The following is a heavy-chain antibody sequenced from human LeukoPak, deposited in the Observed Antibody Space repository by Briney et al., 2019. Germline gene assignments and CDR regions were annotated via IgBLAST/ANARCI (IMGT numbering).Heavy chain of an antibody. J-gene: IGHJ3*02. V-gene: IGHV4-31*03. CDR1: GGSISSGGYY. CDR3: ARQPVLAAFDI. D-gene: IGHD1-14*01. CDR2: IYYSGST. Sequence: SETLSLTRTVSGGSISSGGYYWSWIRQHPGKGLEWIGYIYYSGSTYYNPSLKSRVTISVDTSKNQFSLKLSSVTAADTAVYYCARQPVLAAFDIWGQGTMVTVSS.